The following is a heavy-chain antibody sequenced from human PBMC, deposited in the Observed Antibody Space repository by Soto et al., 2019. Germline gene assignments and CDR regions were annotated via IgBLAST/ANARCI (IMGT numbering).Heavy chain of an antibody. Sequence: GASVKVSCKASGGTFSSYAISWVRQAPGQGLEWMGGIIPIFGTANYAQKFQGRVTITADESTSTAYMELSSLRSEDTAVYYCASAVLRYFDWLSHFDYWGQVTLLTVSS. J-gene: IGHJ4*02. CDR1: GGTFSSYA. V-gene: IGHV1-69*13. D-gene: IGHD3-9*01. CDR3: ASAVLRYFDWLSHFDY. CDR2: IIPIFGTA.